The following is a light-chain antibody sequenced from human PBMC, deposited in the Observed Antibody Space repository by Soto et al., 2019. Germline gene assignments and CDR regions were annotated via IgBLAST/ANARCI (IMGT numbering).Light chain of an antibody. CDR2: DVS. CDR3: CSYAGSYIYYV. V-gene: IGLV2-11*01. CDR1: SSDFGGYNY. Sequence: QSALTQPASVSGSPGQSITISCTGTSSDFGGYNYVSWYQQHPGKAPKLMIYDVSKRPSGVPDRFSGSKSGNTASLTISGLQAEDEAEYYCCSYAGSYIYYVFGTGTKVTVL. J-gene: IGLJ1*01.